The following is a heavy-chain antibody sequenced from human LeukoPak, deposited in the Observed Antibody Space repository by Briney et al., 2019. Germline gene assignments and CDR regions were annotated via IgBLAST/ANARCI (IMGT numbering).Heavy chain of an antibody. V-gene: IGHV1-69*04. CDR2: TIPILGIA. CDR1: GGTFSSYA. D-gene: IGHD3-22*01. Sequence: ASVKVSCKASGGTFSSYAISWVRQAPGQGLEWMGRTIPILGIANYAQKFQGRVTITADKSTSTAYMELSSLRSEDTAVYYCARDGVYYYDSSGPDDAFDIWGQGTMVTVSS. J-gene: IGHJ3*02. CDR3: ARDGVYYYDSSGPDDAFDI.